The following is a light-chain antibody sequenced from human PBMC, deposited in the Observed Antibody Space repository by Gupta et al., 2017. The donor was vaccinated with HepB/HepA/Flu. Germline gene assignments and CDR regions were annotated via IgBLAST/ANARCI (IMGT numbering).Light chain of an antibody. CDR1: TGAVTSGHN. Sequence: QAVVTQAPSLTLSHGGNVVLNCGSSTGAVTSGHNPYWFQKKPGQAPRTLIYNTNNKHSWTPALFSASVLRGKTALTLWSAQPDDEADYYYLLFNSGGVRLFGGGTKLTVL. J-gene: IGLJ2*01. CDR2: NTN. V-gene: IGLV7-46*01. CDR3: LLFNSGGVRL.